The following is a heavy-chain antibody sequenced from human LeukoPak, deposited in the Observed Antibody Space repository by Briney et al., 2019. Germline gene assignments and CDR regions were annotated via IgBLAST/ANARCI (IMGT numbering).Heavy chain of an antibody. CDR3: ARWDENIYGQPQGGSLDY. CDR2: ISPSGGST. V-gene: IGHV1-46*01. CDR1: GNTFTSYY. D-gene: IGHD5-18*01. Sequence: GASVKVSCKASGNTFTSYYIHWVRQAPGQGLEWMGIISPSGGSTSYAHTFEGRVTMTRDTSTSTVYMELSSLRSEDTAVYYCARWDENIYGQPQGGSLDYWGQGTLVTVSS. J-gene: IGHJ4*02.